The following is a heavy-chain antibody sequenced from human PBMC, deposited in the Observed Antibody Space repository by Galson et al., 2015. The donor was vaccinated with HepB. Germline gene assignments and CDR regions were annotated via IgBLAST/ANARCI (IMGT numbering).Heavy chain of an antibody. D-gene: IGHD3-10*01. J-gene: IGHJ4*02. CDR3: ARADYDGSGSVDFDY. V-gene: IGHV4-59*01. Sequence: SETLSLTCTVSGGSISSYYWSWIRQPPGKGLEWIGYIYYSGSTNYNPSLKSRVTISVDTSKNQFSLKLSSVTAADTAVYYCARADYDGSGSVDFDYWGQGTLVTVSS. CDR2: IYYSGST. CDR1: GGSISSYY.